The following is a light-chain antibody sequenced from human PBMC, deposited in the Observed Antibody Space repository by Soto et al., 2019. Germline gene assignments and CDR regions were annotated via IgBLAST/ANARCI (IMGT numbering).Light chain of an antibody. Sequence: EIVLTQSPGTLSLSPGERATLSCRASQSVNNNYLAWHQQKPGQAPRLLIRGASSRATGIPHRLSGSGSGTDFTLTISRLEPEDVAVYYCLQYGSSPYTFCQATQLEI. V-gene: IGKV3-20*01. CDR3: LQYGSSPYT. CDR1: QSVNNNY. CDR2: GAS. J-gene: IGKJ2*01.